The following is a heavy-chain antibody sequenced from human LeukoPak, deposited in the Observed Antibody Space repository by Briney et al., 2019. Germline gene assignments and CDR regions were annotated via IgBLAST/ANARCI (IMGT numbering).Heavy chain of an antibody. J-gene: IGHJ4*02. CDR2: IKSKADGGTT. Sequence: GGSLRLSCAASGFTFSNTCMSWVRQAPGKGLEWLGLIKSKADGGTTDYAAHVKGRFTISRDDSKNTLYLQMNSLKIEDTAVYYCTTLQLVHDYWGQGTLVSVSS. D-gene: IGHD1/OR15-1a*01. CDR1: GFTFSNTC. V-gene: IGHV3-15*01. CDR3: TTLQLVHDY.